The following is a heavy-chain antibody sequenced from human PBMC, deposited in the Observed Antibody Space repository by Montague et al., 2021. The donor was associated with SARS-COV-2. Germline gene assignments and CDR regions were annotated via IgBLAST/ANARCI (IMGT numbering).Heavy chain of an antibody. J-gene: IGHJ4*02. D-gene: IGHD3-3*01. CDR2: IYYSGST. V-gene: IGHV4-59*08. CDR1: GGSISSYY. CDR3: ARHPGDTIFGVDRYPGGFDY. Sequence: SETLSLTCTVSGGSISSYYWSWIRQPPGKGLEWIGYIYYSGSTNYNPSLKSRVTISVDTSKNQFSLKLSSVTAADTAVYYCARHPGDTIFGVDRYPGGFDYGGQGTLVTVSS.